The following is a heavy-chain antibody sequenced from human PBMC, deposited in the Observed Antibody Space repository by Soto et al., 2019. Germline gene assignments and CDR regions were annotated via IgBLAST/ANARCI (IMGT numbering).Heavy chain of an antibody. J-gene: IGHJ6*02. CDR3: AKGIWFGELLSRYYYYYGMDV. V-gene: IGHV3-30*18. D-gene: IGHD3-10*01. CDR2: ISYDGSNK. Sequence: QVQRVESGGGVVQPGRSLRLSCAASGFTFSSYGMHWVRQAPGKGLEWVAVISYDGSNKYYADSVKGRFTISRDNSKNTLYLQMNSLRAEDTAVYYCAKGIWFGELLSRYYYYYGMDVWGQGTTVTVSS. CDR1: GFTFSSYG.